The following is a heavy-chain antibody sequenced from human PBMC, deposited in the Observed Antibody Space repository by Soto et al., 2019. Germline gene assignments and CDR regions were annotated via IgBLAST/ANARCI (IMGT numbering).Heavy chain of an antibody. V-gene: IGHV4-4*07. D-gene: IGHD3-22*01. CDR2: ISTSGST. CDR3: ARSSYDSAFDY. CDR1: GGSISSYY. J-gene: IGHJ4*02. Sequence: SETLSLTCTVSGGSISSYYWSWIRQPAGKGLEWIGRISTSGSTNSNPSLKSRVTMSVDTSKNQFSLKLSSVTAADTAVYYCARSSYDSAFDYWGQGTLVTVSS.